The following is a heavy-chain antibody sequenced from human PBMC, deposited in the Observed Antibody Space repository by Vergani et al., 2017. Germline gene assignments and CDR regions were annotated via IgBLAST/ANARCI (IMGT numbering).Heavy chain of an antibody. CDR1: VFTFSSHG. V-gene: IGHV3-33*01. CDR2: IWYDGSNE. Sequence: VQLVESAGGVVQPGRSLTLSCVASVFTFSSHGMHWVRQAPGQWLEWVAVIWYDGSNEYYGDSVKGRFTISRDNSKNTLYLQMNSLRVDDTAVYYCARWGNEKRRDSWGQGTLVTVSS. J-gene: IGHJ5*01. D-gene: IGHD1-1*01. CDR3: ARWGNEKRRDS.